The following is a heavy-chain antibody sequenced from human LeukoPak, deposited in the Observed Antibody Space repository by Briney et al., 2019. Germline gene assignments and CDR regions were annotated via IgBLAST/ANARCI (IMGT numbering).Heavy chain of an antibody. J-gene: IGHJ4*02. Sequence: PGGSLRLSCAASGFTFSSYWMHWVRQAPGKGLVWVSRINTDGSSTSYADSVKGRFTISSDNAKNTLYLQLNSLRAEDTAVYYCARDSSSWDLFDYWGQGTLVTVSS. CDR2: INTDGSST. CDR3: ARDSSSWDLFDY. D-gene: IGHD2-2*01. V-gene: IGHV3-74*01. CDR1: GFTFSSYW.